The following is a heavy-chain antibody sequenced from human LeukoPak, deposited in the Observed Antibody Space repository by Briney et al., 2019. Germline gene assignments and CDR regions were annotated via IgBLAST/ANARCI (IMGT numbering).Heavy chain of an antibody. J-gene: IGHJ4*02. Sequence: GGSLRLSCAASGFTFSSYEMNWVRQAPGKGLEWVSYISSSGSTIYYADSVKGRFTISRDNAKNSLYLQMNSLRAEDTAVYYCARGALWIPSYYFDYWGQGTLVTVSS. CDR3: ARGALWIPSYYFDY. D-gene: IGHD5-18*01. V-gene: IGHV3-48*03. CDR1: GFTFSSYE. CDR2: ISSSGSTI.